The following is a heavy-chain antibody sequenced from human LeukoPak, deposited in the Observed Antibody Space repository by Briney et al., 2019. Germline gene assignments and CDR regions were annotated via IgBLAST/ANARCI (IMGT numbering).Heavy chain of an antibody. D-gene: IGHD2-15*01. CDR2: ISGSGGST. V-gene: IGHV3-23*01. Sequence: GGSPRLSCAASGFTFSSYAMSWVRQAPGKGLEWVSAISGSGGSTNYADSVKGRFTISRDNSKNTLYLQMNSLRAEDTAVFYCAKTGVGYCTGGSCSAADYWGQGTLVTVSS. CDR1: GFTFSSYA. J-gene: IGHJ4*02. CDR3: AKTGVGYCTGGSCSAADY.